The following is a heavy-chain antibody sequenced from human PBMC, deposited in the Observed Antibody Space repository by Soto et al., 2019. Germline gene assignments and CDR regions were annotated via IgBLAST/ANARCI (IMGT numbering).Heavy chain of an antibody. V-gene: IGHV4-39*01. CDR2: SYYSGST. J-gene: IGHJ5*02. CDR1: GGSISSSSYY. Sequence: SETLSLTCTVSGGSISSSSYYWGWIRQPPGKGLEWIGGSYYSGSTYYNPSLKSRVTISVDTSKNQFSLKLSSVTAADTAVYYCATQIVVVPAASGGWFDPWGQGTLVTVSS. D-gene: IGHD2-2*01. CDR3: ATQIVVVPAASGGWFDP.